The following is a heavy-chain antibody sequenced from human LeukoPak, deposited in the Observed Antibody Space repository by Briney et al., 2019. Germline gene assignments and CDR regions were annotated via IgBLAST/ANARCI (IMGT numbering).Heavy chain of an antibody. CDR1: GFTFSNYW. Sequence: GGSLRLSCAVSGFTFSNYWMHWVRQAPGKGLVWVSRMNSDGSTTNYADSVKGRFTISRDNAKNTLYLQMNSLRAEDTAVYYCTRSYYYGSGSYAFDIWGQGTMVIVSS. J-gene: IGHJ3*02. D-gene: IGHD3-10*01. CDR2: MNSDGSTT. V-gene: IGHV3-74*01. CDR3: TRSYYYGSGSYAFDI.